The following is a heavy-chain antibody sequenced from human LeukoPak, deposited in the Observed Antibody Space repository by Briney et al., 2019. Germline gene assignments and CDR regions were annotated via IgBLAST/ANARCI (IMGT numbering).Heavy chain of an antibody. D-gene: IGHD1-26*01. Sequence: SETLSLTCTVSGGSISGFYWSWFRQPAGKGLEWIGRIYTSGSPNYNPSLKSRVTISLDKSTNQFSLNLSSVTAADTAMYYCARDGGGYFRYYMDVWGKGTTVTVSS. CDR3: ARDGGGYFRYYMDV. J-gene: IGHJ6*03. CDR2: IYTSGSP. CDR1: GGSISGFY. V-gene: IGHV4-4*07.